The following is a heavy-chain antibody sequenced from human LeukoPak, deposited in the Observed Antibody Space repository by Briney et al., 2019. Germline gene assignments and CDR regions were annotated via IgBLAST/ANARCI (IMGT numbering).Heavy chain of an antibody. CDR2: ISAYNGNT. V-gene: IGHV1-18*01. D-gene: IGHD2-15*01. J-gene: IGHJ4*02. CDR1: GYTFTSYG. CDR3: ARAESDCSDGSCSVGFDY. Sequence: ASVKVSCKASGYTFTSYGISWVRQAPGQGLEWMGWISAYNGNTNYAQKLQGRVTMTTDTSTSTAYMELRSLRSDDTAVYYCARAESDCSDGSCSVGFDYWGQGTLVTVSS.